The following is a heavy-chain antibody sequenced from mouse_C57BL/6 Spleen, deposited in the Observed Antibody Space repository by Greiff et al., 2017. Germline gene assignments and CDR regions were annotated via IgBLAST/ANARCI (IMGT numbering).Heavy chain of an antibody. CDR1: GYTFTSYW. Sequence: EVQLQQSGTVLARPGASVKMSCKTSGYTFTSYWMHWVKQRPGQGLEWIGAIYPGNSDTSYNQKFKGKAKLTAFTTASTAYMDLRSLTHADSAVYYCTNYYRSSYDAMDFWGQGTSVTVSS. CDR2: IYPGNSDT. V-gene: IGHV1-5*01. J-gene: IGHJ4*01. D-gene: IGHD1-1*01. CDR3: TNYYRSSYDAMDF.